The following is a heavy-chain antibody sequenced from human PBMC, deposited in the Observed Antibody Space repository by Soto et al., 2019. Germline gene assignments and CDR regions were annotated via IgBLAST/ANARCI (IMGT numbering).Heavy chain of an antibody. V-gene: IGHV1-18*04. Sequence: ASVKVSCQASGYTFTRSGIRGARQDPGQELDWMGWISAYNGNTKYAQDLQGRVTMTTDTSTSTAYMGLRSLRSDDTAVYYCARFTGGSYNTYYFYYGMDVWGQGTTVTVSS. CDR3: ARFTGGSYNTYYFYYGMDV. CDR2: ISAYNGNT. J-gene: IGHJ6*02. CDR1: GYTFTRSG. D-gene: IGHD2-15*01.